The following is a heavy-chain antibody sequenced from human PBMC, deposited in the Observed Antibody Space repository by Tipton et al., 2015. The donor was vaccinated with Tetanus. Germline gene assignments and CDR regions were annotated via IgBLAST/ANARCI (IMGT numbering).Heavy chain of an antibody. D-gene: IGHD2-15*01. J-gene: IGHJ4*02. CDR1: GFTFSSYG. V-gene: IGHV3-30*18. CDR3: AKDRFVVVVAATPDY. CDR2: ISYDGSNK. Sequence: SLRLSCAASGFTFSSYGMHWVRQAPGKGLEWVAVISYDGSNKYYADSVKGRFTISRDNSKNTLYLQMNSLRAEGTAVYYCAKDRFVVVVAATPDYWGQGTLVTVSS.